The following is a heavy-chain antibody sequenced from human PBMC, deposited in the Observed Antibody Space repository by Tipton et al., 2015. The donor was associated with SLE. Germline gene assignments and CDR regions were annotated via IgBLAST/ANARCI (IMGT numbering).Heavy chain of an antibody. D-gene: IGHD3-16*01. Sequence: SLRLSCAASGFTYSGCTMHCVRQAPGKGLEWVAFIRADGSHKDYADSGKGRFTISRDNSKNTLYLQMNRLRVEDTAVYYCAGGTGAYFDRWGQGTLVTVSS. J-gene: IGHJ4*02. CDR2: IRADGSHK. CDR1: GFTYSGCT. CDR3: AGGTGAYFDR. V-gene: IGHV3-30*02.